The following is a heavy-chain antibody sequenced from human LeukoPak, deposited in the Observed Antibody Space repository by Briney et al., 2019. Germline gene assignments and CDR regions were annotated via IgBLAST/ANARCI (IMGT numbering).Heavy chain of an antibody. CDR3: ARRGNHNYYYYGMDV. V-gene: IGHV1-18*04. CDR2: ISAYNGNT. Sequence: ASVKVSCKASGYTFTNYQMHWVRQAPGQGLEWMGWISAYNGNTKYAQKFQSRVTITTDTSTNTVNMELRSLRSDDTAVFYCARRGNHNYYYYGMDVWGQGTTVIVSS. CDR1: GYTFTNYQ. J-gene: IGHJ6*02. D-gene: IGHD1-14*01.